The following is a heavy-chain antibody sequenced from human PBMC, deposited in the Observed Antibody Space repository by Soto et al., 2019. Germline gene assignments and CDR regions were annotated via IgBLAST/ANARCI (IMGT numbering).Heavy chain of an antibody. J-gene: IGHJ4*02. CDR3: ARETGLRSSGWSYNFDF. Sequence: EVQLVESGGGLVQPRGSLRLSCAASGFTLSSYSMHWVRQAPGKGLEWVSYISGSGGTIYYADSVKGRFTISRDNAKNSLSVQMNSLRDEDTAVYFCARETGLRSSGWSYNFDFWGQGTRVTVSS. CDR1: GFTLSSYS. D-gene: IGHD6-19*01. CDR2: ISGSGGTI. V-gene: IGHV3-48*02.